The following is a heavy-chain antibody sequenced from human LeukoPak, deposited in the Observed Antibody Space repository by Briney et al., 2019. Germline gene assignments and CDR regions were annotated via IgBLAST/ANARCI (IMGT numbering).Heavy chain of an antibody. J-gene: IGHJ1*01. V-gene: IGHV1-18*01. D-gene: IGHD2-2*01. Sequence: ASVKVSCKASGYTFTSYGISWVRQAPGQVLEWMGWISAYNGNTNYAQKLQGRVTMTTDTSTSTAYMELRSLRPDDTAVYYCARDFTVGCSSTSCYDEYFQHWGQGTLVTVSS. CDR1: GYTFTSYG. CDR3: ARDFTVGCSSTSCYDEYFQH. CDR2: ISAYNGNT.